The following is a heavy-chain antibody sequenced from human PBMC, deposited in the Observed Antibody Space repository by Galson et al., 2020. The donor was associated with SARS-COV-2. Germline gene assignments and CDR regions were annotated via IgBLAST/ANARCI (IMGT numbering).Heavy chain of an antibody. D-gene: IGHD3-9*01. V-gene: IGHV3-7*01. CDR2: IKQDGSEK. J-gene: IGHJ6*02. Sequence: GGSLRLSCAASGFTFSSYWMSWVRQAPGKGLEWVANIKQDGSEKYYVDSVKGRFTISRDNAKNSLYLQMNSLRAEDTAVYYCARDAKGQYDILTGYYVYYYGMDVWGQGTTVTVSS. CDR1: GFTFSSYW. CDR3: ARDAKGQYDILTGYYVYYYGMDV.